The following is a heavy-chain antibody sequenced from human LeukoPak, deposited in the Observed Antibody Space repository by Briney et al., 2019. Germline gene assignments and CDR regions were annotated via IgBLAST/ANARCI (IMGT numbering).Heavy chain of an antibody. CDR1: GFTFSSYA. CDR3: ISDSKWL. D-gene: IGHD5-12*01. V-gene: IGHV3-15*01. Sequence: GGSLRLSCAASGFTFSSYAMSWVRQAPGKGLEWVGRIKSKTDGATTDYAASVKGRFTISRDDSKSTLYLQMSSLKTEDTAVYYCISDSKWLWGQGTLVTVSS. J-gene: IGHJ4*02. CDR2: IKSKTDGATT.